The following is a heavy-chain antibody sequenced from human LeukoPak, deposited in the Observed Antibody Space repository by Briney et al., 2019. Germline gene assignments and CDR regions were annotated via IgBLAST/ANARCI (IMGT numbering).Heavy chain of an antibody. Sequence: PSETLSLTCGVSGYSISSGYYWGWIRQPPGKGLEWIGRIYTSGSTNYNPSLKSRVTISVDKSKNQFSLKLTSVTAADTAVYYCARGRVSSDYGSVWFDPWGQGSLVTVSS. CDR3: ARGRVSSDYGSVWFDP. J-gene: IGHJ5*02. CDR2: IYTSGST. CDR1: GYSISSGYY. D-gene: IGHD3-10*01. V-gene: IGHV4-38-2*01.